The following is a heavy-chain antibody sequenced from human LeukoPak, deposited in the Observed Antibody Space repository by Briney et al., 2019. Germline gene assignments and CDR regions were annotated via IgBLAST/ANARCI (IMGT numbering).Heavy chain of an antibody. CDR1: GFTFSNYG. CDR2: IPYDGTNK. V-gene: IGHV3-30*02. J-gene: IGHJ6*03. Sequence: PGGSLRLSCAPSGFTFSNYGMHWVRQAPGKGLEWVAFIPYDGTNKYHADSVKGRLTIARDNAKNSLYLQMNSLRAEDTAVYYCARSSITMVRGVIKSTTSWYHYYNMDVWGKGTTVTVSS. D-gene: IGHD3-10*01. CDR3: ARSSITMVRGVIKSTTSWYHYYNMDV.